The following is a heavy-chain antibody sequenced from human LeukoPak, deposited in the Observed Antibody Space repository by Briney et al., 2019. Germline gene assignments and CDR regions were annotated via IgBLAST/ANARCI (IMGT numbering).Heavy chain of an antibody. CDR3: ARAVRSSGRTTRAEYFQH. V-gene: IGHV4-4*02. CDR1: GGSFSNGYW. CDR2: ISRIGTT. Sequence: PSETLSLTCAISGGSFSNGYWWSWVRQSPGKGLEFIGQISRIGTTNYNPSLRSRVSISMDKSQNLFSLNLTSVTAADTAVYYCARAVRSSGRTTRAEYFQHWGQGTLVTVSS. D-gene: IGHD3-10*01. J-gene: IGHJ1*01.